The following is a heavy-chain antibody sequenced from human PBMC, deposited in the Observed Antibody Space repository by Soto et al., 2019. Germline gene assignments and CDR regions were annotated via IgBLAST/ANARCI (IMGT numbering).Heavy chain of an antibody. CDR1: GYTFDTNG. Sequence: QVQLVQSGAEVKNPGASVKVSCKASGYTFDTNGISWVRQAPGQGLEWMAWINTYNGNTKYAQNLQGRDTMTTDTSTSTAYMELRSLISDDTAVYYCARHSPSSYGMDVWGRGTTVTFSS. CDR2: INTYNGNT. V-gene: IGHV1-18*01. J-gene: IGHJ6*02. CDR3: ARHSPSSYGMDV.